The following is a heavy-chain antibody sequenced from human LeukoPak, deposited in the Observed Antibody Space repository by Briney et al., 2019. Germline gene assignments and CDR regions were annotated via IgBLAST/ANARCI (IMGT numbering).Heavy chain of an antibody. J-gene: IGHJ6*02. D-gene: IGHD3-10*01. CDR2: INHSGST. V-gene: IGHV4-34*01. Sequence: PSETLSLTCAVYGGSFSGYYWSWIRQPPGKGLEWIGEINHSGSTNYNPSLKSRVTISVDTSKNQFSLKLSSVTAADTAVYYCASRTHRTYYYGSGRPAGYYYGMDVWGRGTTVTVSS. CDR3: ASRTHRTYYYGSGRPAGYYYGMDV. CDR1: GGSFSGYY.